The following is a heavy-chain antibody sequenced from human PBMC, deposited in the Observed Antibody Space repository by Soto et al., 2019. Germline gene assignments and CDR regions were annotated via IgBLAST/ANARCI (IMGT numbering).Heavy chain of an antibody. Sequence: SVKVSCKASGGTFGSYAISWVRQAPGQGLEWMGGIIPIFGTANYAQKFQGRVTITADESTSTAYMELSSLRSEDTAVYYCARKARLGMWSYYYYGMDVWGQGTTVTVSS. CDR1: GGTFGSYA. J-gene: IGHJ6*02. CDR3: ARKARLGMWSYYYYGMDV. CDR2: IIPIFGTA. V-gene: IGHV1-69*13. D-gene: IGHD6-6*01.